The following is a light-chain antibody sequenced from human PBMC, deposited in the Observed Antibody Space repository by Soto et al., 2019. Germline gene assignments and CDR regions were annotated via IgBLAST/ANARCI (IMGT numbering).Light chain of an antibody. CDR2: GAS. J-gene: IGKJ1*01. V-gene: IGKV3-15*01. CDR3: QQYNNWLPWT. Sequence: EIVMTQSPATLSVSPGERATLSCRASQSVSNNLAWYQQKPGQAPRLLIYGASTRATGIPARFSGSGSGTEFNLTISSLETEDFAVYYCQQYNNWLPWTFGQRTKAEIK. CDR1: QSVSNN.